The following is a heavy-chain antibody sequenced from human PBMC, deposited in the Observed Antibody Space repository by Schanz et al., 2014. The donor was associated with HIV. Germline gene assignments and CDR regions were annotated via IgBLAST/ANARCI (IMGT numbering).Heavy chain of an antibody. CDR2: ISYDGSYK. CDR3: AKGSNYYGLDV. CDR1: GFTFRSHG. Sequence: QVQLVESGGGVVQPGRSLRLSCAASGFTFRSHGVHWARQAPGKGPEWGAVISYDGSYKYYADSVKGRFTISRDNSKNTLYLQMNTLRAEDTAVYYCAKGSNYYGLDVWGQGTTVTVSS. D-gene: IGHD3-10*01. V-gene: IGHV3-30*18. J-gene: IGHJ6*02.